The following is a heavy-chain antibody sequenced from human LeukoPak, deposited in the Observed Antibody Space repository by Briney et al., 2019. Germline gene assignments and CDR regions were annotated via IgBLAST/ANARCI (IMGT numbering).Heavy chain of an antibody. J-gene: IGHJ3*02. CDR1: GFSFSNYW. Sequence: GGSLRLSCAASGFSFSNYWMVWVRQAPGEGLEWVANMRGDGSREYYLDSVKGRFTISRDNAKNSLYLQMSSLRADDTAVYYCVRDANYYDRSNNYDVLDIWGQGTMVTVSS. V-gene: IGHV3-7*01. CDR3: VRDANYYDRSNNYDVLDI. CDR2: MRGDGSRE. D-gene: IGHD3-22*01.